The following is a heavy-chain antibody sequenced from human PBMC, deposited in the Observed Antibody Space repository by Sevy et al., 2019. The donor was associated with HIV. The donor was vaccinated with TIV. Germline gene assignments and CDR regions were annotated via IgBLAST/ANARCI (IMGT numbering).Heavy chain of an antibody. D-gene: IGHD6-13*01. V-gene: IGHV3-21*01. CDR3: ARDTTSSSWYSDAFDI. CDR2: ISSSSYI. J-gene: IGHJ3*02. Sequence: GGSLRLSCAASGFTFSSYWMNWVRQAPGKGLEWVSSISSSSYIYYADSVKGRFTISRDNAKNSLYLQMNSLRAEDTAVYYCARDTTSSSWYSDAFDIWGQGTMVTVSS. CDR1: GFTFSSYW.